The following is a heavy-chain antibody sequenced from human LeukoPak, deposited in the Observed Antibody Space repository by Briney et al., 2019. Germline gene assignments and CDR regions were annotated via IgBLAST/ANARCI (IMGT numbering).Heavy chain of an antibody. CDR3: ASRPANVLRFPDFDY. CDR2: IYYSGST. D-gene: IGHD3-3*01. J-gene: IGHJ4*02. V-gene: IGHV4-39*01. CDR1: GGSISSNSYY. Sequence: PSETLSLTCTVSGGSISSNSYYWGWIRQPPGKGLEWIGSIYYSGSTYYNPSLKSRVTISVDTSKNQFSLKLSSVTAADTAVYYCASRPANVLRFPDFDYWGQGTLVTVSS.